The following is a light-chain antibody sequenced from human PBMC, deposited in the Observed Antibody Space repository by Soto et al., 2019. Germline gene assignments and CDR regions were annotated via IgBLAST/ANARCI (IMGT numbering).Light chain of an antibody. CDR2: GAS. CDR3: QQYNNWLWT. Sequence: EIVMTQSLATLSVSPGERATLSCSASQNISNNLAWYQQKPGQAPRVLIDGASTRATGIPARFSGSGSGTEFTLTISSLQSEDFAVYYCQQYNNWLWTFGQGTKVEIK. J-gene: IGKJ1*01. V-gene: IGKV3-15*01. CDR1: QNISNN.